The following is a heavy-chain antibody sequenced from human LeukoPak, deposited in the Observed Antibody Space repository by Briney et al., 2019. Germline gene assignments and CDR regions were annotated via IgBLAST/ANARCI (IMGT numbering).Heavy chain of an antibody. V-gene: IGHV3-30-3*01. D-gene: IGHD3-3*01. J-gene: IGHJ6*02. CDR1: GFTFSSYA. Sequence: GGSLRLSCAASGFTFSSYAMHWVRQAPGKGLEWVAVIPYDGSNKYYADSVKGRFTISRDNSKNTLYLQMNSLRAEDTAVYYCARDRVRYDPYYYYYGMDVWGQGTTVTVSS. CDR3: ARDRVRYDPYYYYYGMDV. CDR2: IPYDGSNK.